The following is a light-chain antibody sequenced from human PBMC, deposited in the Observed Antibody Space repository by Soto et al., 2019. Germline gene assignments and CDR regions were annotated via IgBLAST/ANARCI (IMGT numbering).Light chain of an antibody. CDR3: QQRSNWPWT. V-gene: IGKV3-11*01. J-gene: IGKJ1*01. Sequence: EIVLTRSPATLSLSPGERATLSCRASQSVRNYLAWYQQKPGQAPRLLIYDASNRATGIPGRFSGSGSGTDFTLTISTLEPEDFAVYYCQQRSNWPWTFGQGTKVEIK. CDR1: QSVRNY. CDR2: DAS.